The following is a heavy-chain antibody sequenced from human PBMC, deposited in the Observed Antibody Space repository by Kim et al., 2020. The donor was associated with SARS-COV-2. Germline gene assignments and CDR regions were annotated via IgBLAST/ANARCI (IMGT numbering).Heavy chain of an antibody. J-gene: IGHJ4*02. CDR3: ARRATITGDFDY. D-gene: IGHD5-12*01. CDR2: IYFTGST. CDR1: DASVNSGGNY. Sequence: SETLSLTCTVSDASVNSGGNYWTWIRQHAGKGLEWIGDIYFTGSTNYNPSLESRVSISLDTSKNQFSLKLNSVTAADTAVYYCARRATITGDFDYWGQGTLVTVSS. V-gene: IGHV4-31*03.